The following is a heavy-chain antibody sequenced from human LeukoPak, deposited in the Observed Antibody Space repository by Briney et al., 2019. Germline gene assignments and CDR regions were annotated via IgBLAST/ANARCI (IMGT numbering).Heavy chain of an antibody. D-gene: IGHD2-21*02. Sequence: SSETLSLTCTVSGGSISSYHWSWIRQPPGKGLEWIGYIYYSGSTNYNPSLRGRVTISVDTSKNQFSLNLSSVTAADTAVYFCARFTVVTRDWYFDLWGRGTLVTVSS. CDR1: GGSISSYH. CDR2: IYYSGST. CDR3: ARFTVVTRDWYFDL. V-gene: IGHV4-59*08. J-gene: IGHJ2*01.